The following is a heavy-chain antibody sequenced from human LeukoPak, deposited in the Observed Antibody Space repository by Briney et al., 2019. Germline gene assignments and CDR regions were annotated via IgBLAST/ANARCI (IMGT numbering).Heavy chain of an antibody. CDR2: INWNGGST. V-gene: IGHV3-20*04. D-gene: IGHD5-18*01. J-gene: IGHJ4*02. Sequence: GGSLRLSCAASGFTFSSYAMNWVRHAPGKGLEWVSGINWNGGSTGYADSVKGRFTISRDNAKNSLYLQMNSLRAEDTAVYYCARFRTAMQLWKGYYFDYWGQGTLVTVSS. CDR3: ARFRTAMQLWKGYYFDY. CDR1: GFTFSSYA.